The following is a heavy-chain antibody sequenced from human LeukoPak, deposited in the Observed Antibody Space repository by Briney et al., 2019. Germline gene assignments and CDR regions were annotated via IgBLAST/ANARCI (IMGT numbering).Heavy chain of an antibody. J-gene: IGHJ6*03. D-gene: IGHD1-26*01. V-gene: IGHV3-53*01. CDR1: GITLSNYW. CDR2: IYSGGST. CDR3: AKSQRGYYPRRTYYYYMDV. Sequence: GGSLRLSCAASGITLSNYWMHWVRQVPGKGLVWVSVIYSGGSTYYADSVKGRFTISRDNSKKTLYLQLNSLRAEDTAVYYCAKSQRGYYPRRTYYYYMDVWGKGTTVTVSS.